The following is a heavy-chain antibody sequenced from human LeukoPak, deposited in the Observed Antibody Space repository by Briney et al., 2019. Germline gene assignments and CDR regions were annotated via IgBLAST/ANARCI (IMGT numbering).Heavy chain of an antibody. CDR3: ARGGYYDSSGYYSPDY. CDR1: GFTFSSYA. Sequence: GGSLRLSCAASGFTFSSYAMTWVRQAPGKGLEWVAVILYDGSNKYYADSVKGRFTISRDNSKNTLYLQMNSLRAEDTAVYYRARGGYYDSSGYYSPDYWGQGTLVTVSS. D-gene: IGHD3-22*01. V-gene: IGHV3-30*04. CDR2: ILYDGSNK. J-gene: IGHJ4*02.